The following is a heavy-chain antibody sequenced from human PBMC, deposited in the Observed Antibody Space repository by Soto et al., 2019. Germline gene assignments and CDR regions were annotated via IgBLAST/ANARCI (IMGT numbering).Heavy chain of an antibody. CDR3: AKDVVVGATTGLGDYYYYYGMDV. D-gene: IGHD1-26*01. CDR1: GFTFSSYG. CDR2: ISYDGSNK. J-gene: IGHJ6*02. V-gene: IGHV3-30*18. Sequence: PGGSLRLSCAASGFTFSSYGMHWVRQAPDKGLEWVAVISYDGSNKYYADSVKGRFTISRDNSKNTLYLQMNSQRAEDTAVYYCAKDVVVGATTGLGDYYYYYGMDVWGQGTTVTVSS.